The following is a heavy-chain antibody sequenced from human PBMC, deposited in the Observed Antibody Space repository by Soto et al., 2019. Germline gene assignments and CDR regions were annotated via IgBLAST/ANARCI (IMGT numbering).Heavy chain of an antibody. CDR1: GYSFTSYW. CDR2: IDPSDSYT. D-gene: IGHD1-26*01. V-gene: IGHV5-10-1*01. CDR3: ARDLNFGSYPGY. J-gene: IGHJ4*02. Sequence: PGESLKISCKGSGYSFTSYWISWVRQMPGKGPEWMGRIDPSDSYTNYSPSFQGHVTISADKSISTAYLQWSSLKASDTAMYYCARDLNFGSYPGYWGQGTLVTVSS.